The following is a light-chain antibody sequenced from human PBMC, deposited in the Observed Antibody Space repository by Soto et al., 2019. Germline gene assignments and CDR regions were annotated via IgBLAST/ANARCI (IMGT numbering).Light chain of an antibody. CDR2: GAS. Sequence: EIVLTQSACTLSLSPGERATLSCRASQSVSSNYLTWYQQKPGQAPRRVIYGASSRATGIPDRFSGSGSGTDFNLTISRLEPEDFAVYYCQQFGTSPWTFGQGTKVDIK. V-gene: IGKV3-20*01. J-gene: IGKJ1*01. CDR3: QQFGTSPWT. CDR1: QSVSSNY.